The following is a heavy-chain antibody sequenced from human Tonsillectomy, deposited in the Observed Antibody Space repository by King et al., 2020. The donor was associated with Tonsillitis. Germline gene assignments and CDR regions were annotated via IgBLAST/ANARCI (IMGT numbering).Heavy chain of an antibody. CDR1: GFSLSTSGVG. J-gene: IGHJ3*02. D-gene: IGHD3-22*01. Sequence: TLQESGPTLVKPTQTLTLTCTFSGFSLSTSGVGVGWIRQPPGKALEWLALIYWNDDKSYNPSLKSRLTITKDTSKNQVVLTMTNMDPVDTATYYCARLAEEYYYVSRGDAFDIWGQGTMVTVSS. CDR3: ARLAEEYYYVSRGDAFDI. CDR2: IYWNDDK. V-gene: IGHV2-5*01.